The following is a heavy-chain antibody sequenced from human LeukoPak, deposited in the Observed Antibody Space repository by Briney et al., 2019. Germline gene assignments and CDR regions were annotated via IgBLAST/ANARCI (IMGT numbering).Heavy chain of an antibody. CDR3: AKGYSSSWYYFDY. J-gene: IGHJ4*02. Sequence: GGSLRLSCAASGFTFDDYAMHWVRQAPGKGLEWVSGISWNSGSIGYADSVKGRFTISRDNAKNSLYLQMNSLRAEDTALYYCAKGYSSSWYYFDYWGQGTLVTVSS. V-gene: IGHV3-9*01. CDR2: ISWNSGSI. D-gene: IGHD6-13*01. CDR1: GFTFDDYA.